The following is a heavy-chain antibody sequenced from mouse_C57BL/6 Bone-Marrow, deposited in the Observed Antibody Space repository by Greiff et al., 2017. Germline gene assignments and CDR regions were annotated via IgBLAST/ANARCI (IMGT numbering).Heavy chain of an antibody. D-gene: IGHD1-1*01. CDR3: ARDYGSSYWYFDV. J-gene: IGHJ1*03. CDR2: IYPRDGST. CDR1: GYTFTGYD. V-gene: IGHV1-85*01. Sequence: QVQLQQSGPELVKPGASVKLSCKASGYTFTGYDVNWVKQRPGQGLEWIGWIYPRDGSTKYNEKFKGKATLTVDTSSSTAYMELHSLTSEDSAVYFCARDYGSSYWYFDVWGTGTTVTVSS.